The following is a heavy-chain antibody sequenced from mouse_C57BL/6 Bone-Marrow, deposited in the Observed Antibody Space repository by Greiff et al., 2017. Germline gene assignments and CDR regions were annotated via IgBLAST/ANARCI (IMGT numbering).Heavy chain of an antibody. V-gene: IGHV1-58*01. Sequence: VQLQQSGAELVRPGSSVKMSCKTSGYTFTSYGINWVKQRPGQGLEWIGYIYIGTGYTEYNEKFKGKATLTSDTSSSTAYMQLSSLTSEDSANYFCARWDWGDYWGQGTTLTVSS. D-gene: IGHD4-1*01. CDR2: IYIGTGYT. J-gene: IGHJ2*01. CDR3: ARWDWGDY. CDR1: GYTFTSYG.